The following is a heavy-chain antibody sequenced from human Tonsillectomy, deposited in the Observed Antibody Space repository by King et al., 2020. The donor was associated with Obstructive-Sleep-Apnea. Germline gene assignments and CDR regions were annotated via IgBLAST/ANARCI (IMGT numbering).Heavy chain of an antibody. D-gene: IGHD2-8*01. CDR3: ARVGVPVLMVYAGFDY. Sequence: QLQESGPGLVKPSETLSLTCTVSGDSISSSSYYWGWIRQSPGKGLEWIGTIYYSGSTYYSPSLKSRVTISVDTSNNQFSLRLTSVTAADTAVYYCARVGVPVLMVYAGFDYWGQGTLVTVSS. CDR1: GDSISSSSYY. J-gene: IGHJ4*02. V-gene: IGHV4-39*07. CDR2: IYYSGST.